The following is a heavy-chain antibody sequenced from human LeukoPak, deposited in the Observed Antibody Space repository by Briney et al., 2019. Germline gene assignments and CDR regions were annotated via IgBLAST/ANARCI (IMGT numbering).Heavy chain of an antibody. CDR3: AKGPRIVGARGAFDI. J-gene: IGHJ3*02. CDR2: TSGSGGST. CDR1: GVNFSSYW. D-gene: IGHD1-26*01. Sequence: SGGSLRLSCAASGVNFSSYWMSWVRQAPGKGVEWVSATSGSGGSTYYADSVKGRFTISRDNSKTTLYLQMNSLRAAARALYYCAKGPRIVGARGAFDIWGPGTMVTVSS. V-gene: IGHV3-23*01.